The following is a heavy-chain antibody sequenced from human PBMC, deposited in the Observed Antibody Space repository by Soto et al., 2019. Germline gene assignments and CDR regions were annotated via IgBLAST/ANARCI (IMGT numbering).Heavy chain of an antibody. V-gene: IGHV3-23*01. D-gene: IGHD3-9*01. CDR3: VKVSTFYDILTGYYSTNFFDP. Sequence: PGGSLRLSCAASGFTFSSFALSWVRQAPGKGLEWVSAISGSGDITYYADSVKGRFTISRDNSKNTLYLQMNSLRPEDTAVYYCVKVSTFYDILTGYYSTNFFDPWGQGTLVTVSS. CDR2: ISGSGDIT. J-gene: IGHJ5*02. CDR1: GFTFSSFA.